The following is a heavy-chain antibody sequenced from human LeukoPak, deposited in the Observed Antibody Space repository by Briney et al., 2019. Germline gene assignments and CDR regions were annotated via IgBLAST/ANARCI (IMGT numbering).Heavy chain of an antibody. CDR1: GGSISSSSYY. V-gene: IGHV4-39*07. Sequence: PLETMSLTCTVSGGSISSSSYYWGWIRQPPGKGLEWIGSIYYSGSTYYNPSLKSRVTISVDTSKNQFSLKLSSVTAADTAVYYCARDTDFWSDHRPRGDYMDVWGKGTTVTVSS. CDR2: IYYSGST. D-gene: IGHD3-3*01. CDR3: ARDTDFWSDHRPRGDYMDV. J-gene: IGHJ6*03.